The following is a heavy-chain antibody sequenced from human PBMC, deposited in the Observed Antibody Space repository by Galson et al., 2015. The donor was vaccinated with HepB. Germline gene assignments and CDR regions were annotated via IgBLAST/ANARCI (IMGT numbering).Heavy chain of an antibody. CDR1: GFTVSSNY. Sequence: SLRLSCAASGFTVSSNYMSWVRQALGKGLEWVSVIYSGGSTYYADSVKGRFTISRDNSKNTLYLQMNSLRAEDTAVYYCARGGYCSGGSCYPDAFDIWGQGTMVTVSS. CDR2: IYSGGST. D-gene: IGHD2-15*01. J-gene: IGHJ3*02. CDR3: ARGGYCSGGSCYPDAFDI. V-gene: IGHV3-53*01.